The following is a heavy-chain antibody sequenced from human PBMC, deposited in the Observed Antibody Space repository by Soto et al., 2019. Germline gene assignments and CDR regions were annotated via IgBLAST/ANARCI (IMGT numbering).Heavy chain of an antibody. J-gene: IGHJ1*01. Sequence: QVQLGQSGAEVKKPGASVKVSCKASGYTFTSYDINWVRQATGQGLEWMGWMNPNSGKKGYAQKFQGRVTMTRNTSISTAYMELSNLRSEDTAVYYCARGSNYYGDYVVAKYFQHWGQGTLVTVSS. CDR1: GYTFTSYD. CDR3: ARGSNYYGDYVVAKYFQH. D-gene: IGHD4-17*01. CDR2: MNPNSGKK. V-gene: IGHV1-8*01.